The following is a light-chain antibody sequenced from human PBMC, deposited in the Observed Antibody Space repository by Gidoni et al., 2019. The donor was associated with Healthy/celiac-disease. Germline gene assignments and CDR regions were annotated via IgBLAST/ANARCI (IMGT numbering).Light chain of an antibody. CDR3: QVWDSSSDHVV. Sequence: SYLLTQPPSGSTAPGQTARITSGGNNIGSTSVHWYQQKPGQAPVLVVYDDSDRPSGIPELFSGSNSGNTATLTISRVEAGDEADYYCQVWDSSSDHVVFGGGTKLTVL. CDR1: NIGSTS. J-gene: IGLJ2*01. V-gene: IGLV3-21*02. CDR2: DDS.